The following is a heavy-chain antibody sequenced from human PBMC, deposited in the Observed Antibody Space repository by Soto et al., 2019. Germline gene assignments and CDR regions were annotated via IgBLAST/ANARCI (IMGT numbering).Heavy chain of an antibody. V-gene: IGHV1-2*04. CDR3: ARETIFGVVIGTGGMDV. J-gene: IGHJ6*02. D-gene: IGHD3-3*01. CDR2: INPNSGGT. CDR1: GYTFTGYY. Sequence: GASVQVSCKGSGYTFTGYYMHWVRQAPGQGLECMGWINPNSGGTNYAQKFQGWVTMTRDTSISTAYMELSRLRSDDTAVYYCARETIFGVVIGTGGMDVWGQGTTVTVSS.